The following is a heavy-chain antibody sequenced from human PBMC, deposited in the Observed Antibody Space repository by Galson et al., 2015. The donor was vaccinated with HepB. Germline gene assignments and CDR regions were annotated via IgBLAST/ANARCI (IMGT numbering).Heavy chain of an antibody. J-gene: IGHJ6*02. CDR3: ARDREYSSGWYGGLDV. V-gene: IGHV3-33*01. D-gene: IGHD6-19*01. CDR2: IWYDGSNK. CDR1: GFTFSRYG. Sequence: SLRLSCAASGFTFSRYGMHWVRQAPGKGLEWVAIIWYDGSNKYYADSVKGRFTISRDNSKNTLYLQMNSRRAEDTAVYYCARDREYSSGWYGGLDVWGQGTTVTVSS.